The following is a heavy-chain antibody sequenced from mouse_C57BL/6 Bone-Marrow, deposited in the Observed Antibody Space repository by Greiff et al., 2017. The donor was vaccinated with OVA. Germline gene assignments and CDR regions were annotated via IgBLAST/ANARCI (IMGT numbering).Heavy chain of an antibody. D-gene: IGHD1-1*01. CDR2: IHPNSGST. CDR3: ARLLRLYAMDY. Sequence: QVQLKQPGAELVKPGASVKLSCKASGYTFTSYWMHWVKQRPGQGLEWIGMIHPNSGSTNYNEKFKSKATLTVDKSSSTAYMQLSSLTSEDSAVYYCARLLRLYAMDYWGQGTSVTVSS. J-gene: IGHJ4*01. V-gene: IGHV1-64*01. CDR1: GYTFTSYW.